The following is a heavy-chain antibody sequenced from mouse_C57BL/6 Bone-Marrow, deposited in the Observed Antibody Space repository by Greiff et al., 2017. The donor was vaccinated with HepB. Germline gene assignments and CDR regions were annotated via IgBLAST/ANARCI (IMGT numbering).Heavy chain of an antibody. CDR3: ARGLYYDYAWFAY. V-gene: IGHV5-12*01. CDR2: ISNGGGST. D-gene: IGHD2-4*01. J-gene: IGHJ3*01. Sequence: EVKVVESGGGLVQPGGSLKLSCAASGFTFSDYYMYWVRQTPEKRLEWVAYISNGGGSTYYPDTVKGRFTISRDNAKNTLYLQMSRLKSEDTAMYYCARGLYYDYAWFAYWGQGTLVTVSA. CDR1: GFTFSDYY.